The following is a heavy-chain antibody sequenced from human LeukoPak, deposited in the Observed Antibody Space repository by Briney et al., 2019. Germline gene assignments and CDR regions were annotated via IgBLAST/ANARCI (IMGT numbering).Heavy chain of an antibody. Sequence: PGGSLRLSCAASGFTFSSYGMHWVRQAPGKGLEWVAVISYDGSNKYYADSVKGRFTISRDNSKNTLYLQMNSLRAEDTAVYYCAKDGGAFDYWGQGTLVTVSS. D-gene: IGHD1-26*01. V-gene: IGHV3-30*18. CDR1: GFTFSSYG. CDR3: AKDGGAFDY. J-gene: IGHJ4*02. CDR2: ISYDGSNK.